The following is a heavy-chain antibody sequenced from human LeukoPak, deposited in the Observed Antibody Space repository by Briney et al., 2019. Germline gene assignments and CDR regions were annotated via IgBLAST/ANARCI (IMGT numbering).Heavy chain of an antibody. D-gene: IGHD3-3*01. J-gene: IGHJ4*02. CDR2: ISSSSSYI. CDR3: ARETSCEYDFWSGYCRDYFDY. Sequence: GGSLRPSCAASGFTFSSYSMNWVRQAPGKGLEWVSSISSSSSYIYYADSVKGRFTISRDNAKDSLYLQMNSLRAEDTAVYYCARETSCEYDFWSGYCRDYFDYWGQGTLVTVSS. CDR1: GFTFSSYS. V-gene: IGHV3-21*01.